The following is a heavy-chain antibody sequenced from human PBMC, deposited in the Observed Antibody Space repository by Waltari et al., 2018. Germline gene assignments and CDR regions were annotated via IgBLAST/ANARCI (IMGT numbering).Heavy chain of an antibody. V-gene: IGHV4-59*01. CDR1: GGSISSYY. CDR3: ARDRGSSGSPNFDY. J-gene: IGHJ4*02. D-gene: IGHD6-25*01. CDR2: IYYSGST. Sequence: QVQLQESGPGLVKPSETLSLTCTVSGGSISSYYWSWIRQPPGKGLEWIGYIYYSGSTNYNPSLKSRVTISVDTSKNQFSLKLSSVTAADTAVYYCARDRGSSGSPNFDYWGQGTLVTVSS.